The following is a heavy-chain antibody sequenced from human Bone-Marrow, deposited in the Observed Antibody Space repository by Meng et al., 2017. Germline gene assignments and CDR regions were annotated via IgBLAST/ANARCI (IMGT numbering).Heavy chain of an antibody. Sequence: SETLSLTCTVSGGSISSGGYYWSWIRQHPGKGLEWIGYIYYSGSTYYNPSLKSLVTISVDTSKNQFSLKLSSVTAADTAVYHCASGYSGYVSSWGQGTLVTVSS. CDR1: GGSISSGGYY. V-gene: IGHV4-31*01. J-gene: IGHJ5*02. CDR2: IYYSGST. CDR3: ASGYSGYVSS. D-gene: IGHD5-12*01.